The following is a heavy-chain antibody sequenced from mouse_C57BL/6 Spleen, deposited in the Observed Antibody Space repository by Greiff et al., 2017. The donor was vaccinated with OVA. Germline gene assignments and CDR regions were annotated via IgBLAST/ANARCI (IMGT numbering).Heavy chain of an antibody. CDR2: IHPNSGST. CDR3: ARYYYGRDFDV. Sequence: VQLQQPGAELVKPGASVKLSCKASGYTFTSYWMHWVKQRPGQGLEWIGMIHPNSGSTNYNEKFKSKATLTVDKSSSTAYMQLSSLTSEDSAVYYCARYYYGRDFDVWGTGTTVTVSS. J-gene: IGHJ1*03. V-gene: IGHV1-64*01. D-gene: IGHD1-1*01. CDR1: GYTFTSYW.